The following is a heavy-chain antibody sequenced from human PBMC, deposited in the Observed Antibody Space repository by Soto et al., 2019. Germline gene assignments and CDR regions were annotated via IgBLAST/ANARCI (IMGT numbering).Heavy chain of an antibody. D-gene: IGHD3-3*02. CDR2: INAGNGNT. V-gene: IGHV1-3*01. J-gene: IGHJ3*02. CDR3: ARVGHFSFGAFDI. CDR1: GYTFTSYA. Sequence: ASVKVSCKASGYTFTSYAMHWVRQAPGQRLEWMGWINAGNGNTKYSQKFQGRVTITRDTSASTAYMELSSLRSEDTAVYYCARVGHFSFGAFDIWGQGTMVTVSS.